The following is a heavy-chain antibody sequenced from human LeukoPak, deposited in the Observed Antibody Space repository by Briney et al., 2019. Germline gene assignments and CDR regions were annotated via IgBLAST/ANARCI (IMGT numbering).Heavy chain of an antibody. J-gene: IGHJ4*02. CDR3: AREVVVIQYYFDY. CDR2: IYHSGST. CDR1: GYSISSGYY. V-gene: IGHV4-38-2*02. D-gene: IGHD3-22*01. Sequence: KASETLFLTCAVSGYSISSGYYWGWIRQPPGKGLEWIGSIYHSGSTYYNPSLKSRVTISVDTSKNQFSLKLSSVTAADTAVYYCAREVVVIQYYFDYWGQGTLVTVSS.